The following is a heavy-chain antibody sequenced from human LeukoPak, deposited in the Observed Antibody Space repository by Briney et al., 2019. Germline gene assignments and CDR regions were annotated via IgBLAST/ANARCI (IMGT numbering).Heavy chain of an antibody. D-gene: IGHD3-3*01. CDR3: ARGVTYYDFWSGYYRINWFDP. Sequence: PSETPSLTCTVSGGSISSYYWSWIRQPAGKGLEWIGRIYTSGSTNYNPSLKSRVTMSVDTSKNQFSLKLSSVTAADTAVYYCARGVTYYDFWSGYYRINWFDPWGQGTLVTVSS. CDR2: IYTSGST. V-gene: IGHV4-4*07. J-gene: IGHJ5*02. CDR1: GGSISSYY.